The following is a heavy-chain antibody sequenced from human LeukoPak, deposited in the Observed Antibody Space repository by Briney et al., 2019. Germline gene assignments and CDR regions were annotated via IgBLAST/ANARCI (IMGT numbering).Heavy chain of an antibody. CDR1: GFVFSNFG. V-gene: IGHV3-30*02. D-gene: IGHD5-18*01. J-gene: IGHJ4*02. Sequence: GGSLRLSCETSGFVFSNFGMHWVRQAPGKGLEWVAFIRYDGSNKYYADSVKGRFTISRDNSKNTLYLQMNSLRAEDTAVYYCAKERDTAMVTIDYWGQGTLVTVSS. CDR2: IRYDGSNK. CDR3: AKERDTAMVTIDY.